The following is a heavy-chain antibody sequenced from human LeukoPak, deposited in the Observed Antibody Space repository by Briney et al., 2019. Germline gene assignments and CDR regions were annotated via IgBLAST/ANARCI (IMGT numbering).Heavy chain of an antibody. Sequence: SETLSLTCTVSGGSISSYYWSWIRQPPGKGLEWIGYIYYSGSTNYNPSLKSRVTISVDTSKNQFSLKLSSVTAADTAVYYCAREAGEYCSSTSCYSYYYYYMDVWGKGTTVTVSS. J-gene: IGHJ6*03. CDR2: IYYSGST. V-gene: IGHV4-59*12. CDR1: GGSISSYY. CDR3: AREAGEYCSSTSCYSYYYYYMDV. D-gene: IGHD2-2*01.